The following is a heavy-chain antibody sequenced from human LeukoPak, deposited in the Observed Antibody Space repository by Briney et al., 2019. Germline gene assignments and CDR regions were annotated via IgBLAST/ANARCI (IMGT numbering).Heavy chain of an antibody. Sequence: SETLSLTCTVSGGSLGKNYWTWIRQPPGKGLEWIGYIYHSGSTESSGSTTYNPSLGRRVTISVDMSKNQSSLKLSSVTAADTAVYSCARMIGPYSCDYWGQGTLVTVSS. CDR1: GGSLGKNY. J-gene: IGHJ4*02. V-gene: IGHV4-59*01. CDR3: ARMIGPYSCDY. CDR2: IYHSGSTESSGST. D-gene: IGHD3-22*01.